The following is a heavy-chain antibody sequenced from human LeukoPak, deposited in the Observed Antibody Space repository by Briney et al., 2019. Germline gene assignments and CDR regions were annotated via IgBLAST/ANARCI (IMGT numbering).Heavy chain of an antibody. D-gene: IGHD6-19*01. V-gene: IGHV3-21*04. CDR1: GFTFSSYS. CDR3: AKDKNPVAGTAMDY. Sequence: GGSLRLSCAASGFTFSSYSMNWVRQAPGKGLEWVSSISSSSSYIYYADSVKGRFTISRDNAKNSLYLQMNSLRAEDTALYYCAKDKNPVAGTAMDYWGQGTLVTVSS. CDR2: ISSSSSYI. J-gene: IGHJ4*02.